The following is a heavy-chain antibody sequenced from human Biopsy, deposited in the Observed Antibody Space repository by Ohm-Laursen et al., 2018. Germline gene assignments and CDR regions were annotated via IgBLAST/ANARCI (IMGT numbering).Heavy chain of an antibody. V-gene: IGHV1-69*01. CDR3: VAYPSSGFFENNDDFAMDV. J-gene: IGHJ6*02. CDR1: GGAFTNYA. Sequence: SSAKVSCKASGGAFTNYAINWVRQAPGHGHGWMGGIITVSETAGYAERFQGRVTITADVTTTTAYMDLSGLRSEDTAVYYCVAYPSSGFFENNDDFAMDVWGQGTTVIVSS. CDR2: IITVSETA. D-gene: IGHD6-19*01.